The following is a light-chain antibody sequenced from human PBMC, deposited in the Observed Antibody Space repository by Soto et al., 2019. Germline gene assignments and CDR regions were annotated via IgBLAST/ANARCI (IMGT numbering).Light chain of an antibody. V-gene: IGKV1-39*01. J-gene: IGKJ5*01. CDR2: TAS. Sequence: DIQMTQSPSSLSASVGDRVTITCRASQSVSDYLNWYQQKPGKAPKLLIYTASSLQGGVPSRFSGSGSGTDFTLTISSLQPEDFATYFCQQSYSTPITFGQGTRLEIK. CDR3: QQSYSTPIT. CDR1: QSVSDY.